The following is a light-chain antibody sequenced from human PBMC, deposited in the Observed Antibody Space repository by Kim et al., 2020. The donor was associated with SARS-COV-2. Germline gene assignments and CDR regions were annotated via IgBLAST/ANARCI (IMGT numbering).Light chain of an antibody. CDR2: FAS. Sequence: YVSPGERVTLSCRASQTVSSNLAWYQQKPGQAPRLLIFFASTRATGIPARFSASGSGTEFTLTISSLQSEDFAVYYCQQYNSGLTFGGGTKVEIK. CDR1: QTVSSN. J-gene: IGKJ4*01. V-gene: IGKV3-15*01. CDR3: QQYNSGLT.